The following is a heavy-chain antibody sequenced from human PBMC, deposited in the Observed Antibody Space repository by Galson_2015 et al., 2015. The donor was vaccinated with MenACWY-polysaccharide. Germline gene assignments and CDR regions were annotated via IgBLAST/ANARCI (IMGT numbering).Heavy chain of an antibody. D-gene: IGHD3-10*01. CDR1: GCTFSTYA. Sequence: LMLSCAASGCTFSTYAIGWVRQPPGGGMEGGSAIIGSGGNTYYADSVKGRFTISRDNSKNTLYLQMNSLRAEDTAVYYCAKDHGSGSAWYFDFWGRGTLVTVSS. J-gene: IGHJ2*01. CDR3: AKDHGSGSAWYFDF. V-gene: IGHV3-23*01. CDR2: IIGSGGNT.